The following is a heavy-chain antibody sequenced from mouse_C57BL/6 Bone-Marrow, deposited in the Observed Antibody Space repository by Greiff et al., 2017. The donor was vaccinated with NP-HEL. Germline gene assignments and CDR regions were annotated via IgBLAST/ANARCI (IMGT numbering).Heavy chain of an antibody. J-gene: IGHJ3*01. CDR2: INPYNGGT. V-gene: IGHV1-19*01. CDR3: AREITTVAY. CDR1: GYTFTDYY. Sequence: VQLQQSGPVLVKPGASVKMSCKASGYTFTDYYMNWVKQSPGKSLEWIGVINPYNGGTSYNQKFKGKATLTVDKSSSTAYMELNSLTSEDSAVYYCAREITTVAYWGQGTLVTVSA. D-gene: IGHD1-1*01.